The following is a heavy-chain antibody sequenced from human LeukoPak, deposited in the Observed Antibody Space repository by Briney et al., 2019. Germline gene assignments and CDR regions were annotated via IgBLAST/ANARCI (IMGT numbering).Heavy chain of an antibody. CDR2: IFHSGST. J-gene: IGHJ4*02. V-gene: IGHV4-38-2*02. CDR1: GGSISTSYY. CDR3: ARSDHYSTDY. Sequence: SETLSLTCTVSGGSISTSYYWGWIRQPPGQGLEWIGSIFHSGSTYYSMSLKSRVTILVDTSKNQFSLKLSSVTAADTAVYYCARSDHYSTDYWGQGTLVTVSS. D-gene: IGHD4-11*01.